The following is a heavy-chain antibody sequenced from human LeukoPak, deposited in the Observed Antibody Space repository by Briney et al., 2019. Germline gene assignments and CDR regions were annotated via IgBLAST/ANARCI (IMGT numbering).Heavy chain of an antibody. J-gene: IGHJ4*02. V-gene: IGHV4-39*01. CDR1: GDSISSTSYY. CDR3: ARLSYSSSWYRIDY. D-gene: IGHD6-13*01. Sequence: SETLSLTCTVSGDSISSTSYYWGWIRQPPGKGLEWIGSIYYRGTTYYNPSVKSRVAISVDTPKNQFSLKLGSVTAADTAVYYCARLSYSSSWYRIDYWGQGTLVTVSS. CDR2: IYYRGTT.